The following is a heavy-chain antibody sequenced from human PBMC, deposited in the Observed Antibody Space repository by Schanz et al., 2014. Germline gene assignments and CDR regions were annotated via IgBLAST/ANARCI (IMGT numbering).Heavy chain of an antibody. D-gene: IGHD3-3*01. CDR2: INPSSGTT. J-gene: IGHJ3*02. CDR1: GYTFTTYY. CDR3: VTEKRMESGTWAKAFDI. V-gene: IGHV1-46*01. Sequence: QVQLVQSGAEVKKPGVSVKVSCKASGYTFTTYYIHWVRQAPGQGLEWMGKINPSSGTTRIAQNFQGRLTVTRDTSTSTVNMELSSLRSEDTAVYYCVTEKRMESGTWAKAFDIWGQGTWXTVSS.